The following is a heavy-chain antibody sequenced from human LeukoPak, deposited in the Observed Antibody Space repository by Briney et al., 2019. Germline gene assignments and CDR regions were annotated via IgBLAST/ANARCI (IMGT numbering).Heavy chain of an antibody. Sequence: SETLSRTCTVSGGSISSYYWSWIRQPPGKGLEWIGYIYYSGSTNYNPSLKSRVTISVDTSKNQFSLKLSSVTAADTAVYYCARGLAAAGSLSFDYWGQGTLVTVSS. CDR2: IYYSGST. V-gene: IGHV4-59*08. CDR3: ARGLAAAGSLSFDY. CDR1: GGSISSYY. J-gene: IGHJ4*02. D-gene: IGHD6-13*01.